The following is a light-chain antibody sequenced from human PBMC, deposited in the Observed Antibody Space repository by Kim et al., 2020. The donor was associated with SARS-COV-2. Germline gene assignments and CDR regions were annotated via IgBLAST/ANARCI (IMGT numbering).Light chain of an antibody. CDR2: GKN. CDR1: SLRGYY. V-gene: IGLV3-19*01. Sequence: ALGQTGRITCQGDSLRGYYASWYQQKPGPAPVLVIYGKNNRPSGIPDRFSGSSSGNTASLTITGAQAEDEADYYCNSRDSSGNHYVFGTGTKVTVL. J-gene: IGLJ1*01. CDR3: NSRDSSGNHYV.